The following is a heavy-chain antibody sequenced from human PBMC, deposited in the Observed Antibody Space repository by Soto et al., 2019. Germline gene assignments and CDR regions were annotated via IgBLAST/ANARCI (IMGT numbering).Heavy chain of an antibody. D-gene: IGHD3-10*01. J-gene: IGHJ4*02. CDR3: AKWAFKLTNLVGESFLRGDY. CDR1: GFTFSSYA. V-gene: IGHV3-23*01. Sequence: GGSLRLSCAASGFTFSSYAMSWVRQAPGKGLEWVSAISGSGGSTYYADSVKGRFTISRDNSKNTLYLHMNSLRAEDTAVYYCAKWAFKLTNLVGESFLRGDYWGQGTLVTVSS. CDR2: ISGSGGST.